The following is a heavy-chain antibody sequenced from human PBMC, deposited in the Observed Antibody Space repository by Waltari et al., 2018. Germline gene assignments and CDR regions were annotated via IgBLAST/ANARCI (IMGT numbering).Heavy chain of an antibody. CDR1: GFRVSYNY. CDR2: VHAGGST. J-gene: IGHJ4*02. CDR3: ARAGLGSPSQWLQLFDS. Sequence: EVQLVESGGGLIQPGGSLRLSCEASGFRVSYNYMSWVRQAPGKGLECVAVVHAGGSTYYGDYVKGRFTISRDISKNTVSLQMNSLTVDDSAMYYCARAGLGSPSQWLQLFDSWGQGTLVTVSS. V-gene: IGHV3-53*01. D-gene: IGHD5-12*01.